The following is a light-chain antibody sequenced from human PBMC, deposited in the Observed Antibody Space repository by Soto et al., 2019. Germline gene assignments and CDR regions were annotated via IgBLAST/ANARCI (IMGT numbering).Light chain of an antibody. Sequence: DIQMTQSPSTLSASVGDRVTITCRASQSIGNGLAWYQQHPGQAPKLLIYEASTLESGVPSRFSGSGSGTEFTLTISSLQPGDFATYYCQQFNTYSPETFGQGTKVDIK. CDR1: QSIGNG. J-gene: IGKJ1*01. V-gene: IGKV1-5*01. CDR2: EAS. CDR3: QQFNTYSPET.